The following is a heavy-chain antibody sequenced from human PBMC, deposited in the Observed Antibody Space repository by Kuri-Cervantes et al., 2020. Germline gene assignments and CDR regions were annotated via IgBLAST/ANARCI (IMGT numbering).Heavy chain of an antibody. Sequence: SETLSLTCTVSGGSISSGDYYWSWIRQPPGKGLEWIGYIYYSGSTYYNPSLKSRVTISVDTSKNQFSLKLSSVTAADTAVYYCARERLYSYGSMGLDYWGQGTLVTCSS. J-gene: IGHJ4*02. CDR1: GGSISSGDYY. V-gene: IGHV4-30-4*02. CDR2: IYYSGST. D-gene: IGHD5-18*01. CDR3: ARERLYSYGSMGLDY.